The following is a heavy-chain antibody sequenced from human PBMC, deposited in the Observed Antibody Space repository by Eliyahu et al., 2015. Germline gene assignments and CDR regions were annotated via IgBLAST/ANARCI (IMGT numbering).Heavy chain of an antibody. CDR3: ARGSPVLAAAGTTGDAFDI. J-gene: IGHJ3*02. Sequence: EVQLVESGGGLVQPGGSLRLSCAASGFTFSCXDLHWVRQATGKGLEWVSAIGTAGDTYYPGSVKGRFTISRENAKNSLYLQMNSLRAGDTAVYYCARGSPVLAAAGTTGDAFDIWGQGTMVTVSS. V-gene: IGHV3-13*01. CDR2: IGTAGDT. CDR1: GFTFSCXD. D-gene: IGHD6-13*01.